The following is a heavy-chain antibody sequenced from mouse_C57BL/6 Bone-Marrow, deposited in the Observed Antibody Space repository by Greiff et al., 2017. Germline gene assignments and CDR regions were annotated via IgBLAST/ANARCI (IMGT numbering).Heavy chain of an antibody. D-gene: IGHD2-3*01. Sequence: EVKLQESGGGLVKPGGSLKLSCAASGFTFSSYAMSWVRQTPEKRLEWVATISDGGSYTYYPDNVKGRFTSSRDNAKNNLYLQMSHLKSEDTAMYYCAIDFYDGDYWGQGTSVTVSS. V-gene: IGHV5-4*03. CDR1: GFTFSSYA. J-gene: IGHJ4*01. CDR3: AIDFYDGDY. CDR2: ISDGGSYT.